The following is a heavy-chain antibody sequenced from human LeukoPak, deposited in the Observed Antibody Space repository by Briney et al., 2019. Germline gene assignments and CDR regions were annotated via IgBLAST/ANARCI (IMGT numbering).Heavy chain of an antibody. V-gene: IGHV4-39*01. J-gene: IGHJ5*02. Sequence: SSETLSLTCTVSGGSISSSSYYWGWIRQPPGKGLEWIGSIYYSGSTYYNPSLKSRVTISVDTSKNQFSLKLSSVTAADTAVYYCARQMSDPRRQLWRLGNWFDPWGQGTLVTVSS. D-gene: IGHD5-18*01. CDR1: GGSISSSSYY. CDR2: IYYSGST. CDR3: ARQMSDPRRQLWRLGNWFDP.